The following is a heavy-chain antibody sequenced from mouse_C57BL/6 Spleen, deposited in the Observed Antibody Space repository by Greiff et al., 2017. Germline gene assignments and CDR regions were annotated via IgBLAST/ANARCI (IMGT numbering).Heavy chain of an antibody. V-gene: IGHV1-76*01. CDR2: IYPGSGNT. D-gene: IGHD3-3*01. Sequence: VMMVESGAELVRPGASVKLSCKASGYTFTDYYINWVKQRPGQGLEWIARIYPGSGNTYYNEKFKGKATLTAEKSSSTAYMQLSSLTSEDSAVYFCARRAGSLYAMDYWGQGTSVTVSS. CDR3: ARRAGSLYAMDY. CDR1: GYTFTDYY. J-gene: IGHJ4*01.